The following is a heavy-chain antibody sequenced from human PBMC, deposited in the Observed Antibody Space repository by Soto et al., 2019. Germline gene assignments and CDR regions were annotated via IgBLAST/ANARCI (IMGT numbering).Heavy chain of an antibody. D-gene: IGHD3-16*02. CDR3: ARYRGGLDV. J-gene: IGHJ6*02. Sequence: GGSLRLSCAASGFIFRNYDMHWVRRAPGKGLEWVSVFDSAGDPYYAGSVKGRFTISRDNAKNSLYLQMDSLRAGDTAVYYCARYRGGLDVWGQGTSVTVSS. CDR1: GFIFRNYD. CDR2: FDSAGDP. V-gene: IGHV3-13*05.